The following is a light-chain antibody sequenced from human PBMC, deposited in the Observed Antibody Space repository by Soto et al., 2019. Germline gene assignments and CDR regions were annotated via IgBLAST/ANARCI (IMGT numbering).Light chain of an antibody. CDR1: QTVNNY. CDR3: QQRSDWRWT. Sequence: LTQSPATLSVSPRGRTILSCRASQTVNNYLAWYQQKPGQAPRLLIYDTSKRAPGVPARFIGSGSGTAFTLTIDIVEPEDYAIYYCQQRSDWRWTFGQGTKVDIK. J-gene: IGKJ1*01. V-gene: IGKV3-11*01. CDR2: DTS.